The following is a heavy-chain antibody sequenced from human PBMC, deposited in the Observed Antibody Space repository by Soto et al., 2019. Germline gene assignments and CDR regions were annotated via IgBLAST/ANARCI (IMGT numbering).Heavy chain of an antibody. CDR1: GGSISSSY. CDR2: ISYSGNT. CDR3: ASQNYGDSDY. J-gene: IGHJ4*02. Sequence: SETLSLTCTVSGGSISSSYWTWIRQPPGKRLEWIAYISYSGNTNYNPSLKSRLTISGDRSKNQFSLKLTSVTAADTAVYYCASQNYGDSDYWGQGTLVPSPQ. D-gene: IGHD4-17*01. V-gene: IGHV4-59*01.